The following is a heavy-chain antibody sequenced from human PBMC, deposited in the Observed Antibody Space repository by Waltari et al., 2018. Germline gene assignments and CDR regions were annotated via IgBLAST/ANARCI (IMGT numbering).Heavy chain of an antibody. CDR3: ARDWAAVADYYFDY. Sequence: QVQLQESGPGLVKPSETLSLTCTVSGGSISSYYWSWIRQPAGKGLEWIGGIYSSGSTHHNPSLRSRVTMSVDTSKNQFSLKLNSVTAADTAVYYCARDWAAVADYYFDYWGQGTLVTVSS. J-gene: IGHJ4*02. CDR2: IYSSGST. CDR1: GGSISSYY. V-gene: IGHV4-4*07. D-gene: IGHD6-19*01.